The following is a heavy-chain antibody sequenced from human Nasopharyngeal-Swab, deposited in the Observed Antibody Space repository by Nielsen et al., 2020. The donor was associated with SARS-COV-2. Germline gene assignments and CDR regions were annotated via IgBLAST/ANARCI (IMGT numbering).Heavy chain of an antibody. J-gene: IGHJ6*03. D-gene: IGHD2-2*01. CDR3: ARVNNGGGIVPASYSFFMDV. CDR2: ITRSGNT. CDR1: GVSLSAYH. Sequence: SETLSLTCSLNGVSLSAYHWGWIRQSPGKVLEWIGDITRSGNTNYNPALKSRVTMAVATSKDEFSLKLTSVTAADTAIYFCARVNNGGGIVPASYSFFMDVWGKGTSVAVSS. V-gene: IGHV4-34*01.